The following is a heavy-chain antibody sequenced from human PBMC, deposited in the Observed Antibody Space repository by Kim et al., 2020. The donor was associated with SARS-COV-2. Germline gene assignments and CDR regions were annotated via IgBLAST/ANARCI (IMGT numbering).Heavy chain of an antibody. D-gene: IGHD4-17*01. CDR1: GFTFSSYD. Sequence: WGSLRLSCAASGFTFSSYDMHWVRQATGKGLEWVSAIGTAGDTYYPGSVKGRFTISRENAKNSLYLQMNSLRAGDTAVYYCARDRGGLRWTAGGFDYWGQGTLVTVSS. J-gene: IGHJ4*02. V-gene: IGHV3-13*01. CDR2: IGTAGDT. CDR3: ARDRGGLRWTAGGFDY.